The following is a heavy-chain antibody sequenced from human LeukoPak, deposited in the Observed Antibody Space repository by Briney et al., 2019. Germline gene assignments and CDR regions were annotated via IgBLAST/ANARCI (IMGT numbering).Heavy chain of an antibody. V-gene: IGHV3-7*01. CDR1: GFPFNVQT. J-gene: IGHJ4*02. CDR3: ARGGATRGRFEN. CDR2: MREDGREI. Sequence: GGSLRLSCAASGFPFNVQTMSWVRQAPGKGLDWVASMREDGREIYYVDSAKGRFTISRDNPKNSLYLQMNFLGAEDTAVYYCARGGATRGRFENWGQGTLVTVSS. D-gene: IGHD1-26*01.